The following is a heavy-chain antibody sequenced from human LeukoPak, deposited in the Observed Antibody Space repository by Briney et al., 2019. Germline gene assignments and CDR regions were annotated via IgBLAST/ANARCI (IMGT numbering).Heavy chain of an antibody. Sequence: TGGSLRLSCEASGFNLSTYEMNWVRQAPGKGLEWVSYISSSGSTIYYADSVKGRFTISRDNAKNSLYLQMNSLRAEDTAVYYCARVLRYCSGGNCYSGGLGYMDVWGKGTTVTISS. CDR2: ISSSGSTI. CDR3: ARVLRYCSGGNCYSGGLGYMDV. J-gene: IGHJ6*03. V-gene: IGHV3-48*03. D-gene: IGHD2-15*01. CDR1: GFNLSTYE.